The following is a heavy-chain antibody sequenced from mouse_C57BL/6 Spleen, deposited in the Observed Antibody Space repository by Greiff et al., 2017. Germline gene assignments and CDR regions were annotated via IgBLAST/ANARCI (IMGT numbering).Heavy chain of an antibody. J-gene: IGHJ1*03. CDR1: GYTFTSYW. CDR2: IDPSDSET. CDR3: ARRDYYGSSYDWYFDV. D-gene: IGHD1-1*01. V-gene: IGHV1-52*01. Sequence: QVQLQQPGAELVRPGSSVKLSCKASGYTFTSYWMHLVKQRPIQGLEWIGNIDPSDSETHYNQKFKDKATLTVDKSSSTAYMQLSSPKSEDSAVYYCARRDYYGSSYDWYFDVWGTGTTVTVSS.